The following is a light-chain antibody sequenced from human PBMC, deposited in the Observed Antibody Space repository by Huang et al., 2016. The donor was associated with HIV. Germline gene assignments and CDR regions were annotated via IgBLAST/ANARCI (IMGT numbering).Light chain of an antibody. Sequence: DIQMTQSPSSVSASVGDRVTITCRASQDISGWLAWYQRKPGKSPKLLIYTLSSLQSDVPSRFSGSGSGRDFTLTITNLQPEDFAIYYCQQAKSFPLTFAGGTKVEVK. CDR1: QDISGW. CDR2: TLS. J-gene: IGKJ4*01. V-gene: IGKV1-12*01. CDR3: QQAKSFPLT.